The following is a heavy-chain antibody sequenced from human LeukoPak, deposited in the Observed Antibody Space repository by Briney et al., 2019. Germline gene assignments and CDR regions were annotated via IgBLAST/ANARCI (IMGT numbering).Heavy chain of an antibody. CDR3: ARDRIAVAADYGMDV. CDR2: IYSGGST. V-gene: IGHV3-66*01. D-gene: IGHD6-19*01. J-gene: IGHJ6*02. CDR1: GFTVSSNY. Sequence: PGGSLRLSCAASGFTVSSNYMSWVRQAPGKGLEWVSVIYSGGSTYYADSVKGRFTISRDNSKNTLYLQMNSLRAEDTAVYYCARDRIAVAADYGMDVWGQGTTVTVSS.